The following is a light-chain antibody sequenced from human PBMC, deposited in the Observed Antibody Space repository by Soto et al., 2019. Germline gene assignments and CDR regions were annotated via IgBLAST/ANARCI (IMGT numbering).Light chain of an antibody. CDR1: QGISSY. V-gene: IGKV1-8*01. Sequence: AIRMTQSPSSFSASTGDRVTITCRATQGISSYLAWYQQKTGKAPKLLIYAASTLQSGVPSRFSGSGSGTHFTLTISSLQPEDFASYYCLQHYNFPRTFGQGTKVDIK. CDR3: LQHYNFPRT. J-gene: IGKJ1*01. CDR2: AAS.